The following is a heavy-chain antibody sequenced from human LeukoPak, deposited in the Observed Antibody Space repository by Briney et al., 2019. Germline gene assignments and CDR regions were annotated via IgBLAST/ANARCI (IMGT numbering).Heavy chain of an antibody. V-gene: IGHV4-59*08. CDR1: GGSISSYY. D-gene: IGHD7-27*01. CDR2: IYYSGST. Sequence: ASETLSLTCTVSGGSISSYYWSWIRQPPGKGLEWIGYIYYSGSTNYNPSLKSRVTISVDTSKNQFSLKLSSVTAADTAVYYCAVFELGRFDYWGQGTLVTVSS. CDR3: AVFELGRFDY. J-gene: IGHJ4*02.